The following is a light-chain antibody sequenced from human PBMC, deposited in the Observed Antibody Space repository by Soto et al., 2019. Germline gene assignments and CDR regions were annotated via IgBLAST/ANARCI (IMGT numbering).Light chain of an antibody. CDR3: QQHDSYPLT. Sequence: DIQMTQSPSTRSASVGDRVTIICRASQSINRWLAWYQQTPGKAPKLLIHDASSLESGVPLRFSGTGAGTDFTLTISSLQSDDFATYYCQQHDSYPLTFGGGTKVEIK. J-gene: IGKJ4*01. CDR2: DAS. V-gene: IGKV1-5*02. CDR1: QSINRW.